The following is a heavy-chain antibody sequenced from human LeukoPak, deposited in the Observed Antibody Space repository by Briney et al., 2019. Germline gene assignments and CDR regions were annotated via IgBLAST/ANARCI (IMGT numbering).Heavy chain of an antibody. J-gene: IGHJ4*02. CDR3: ARGRTGAAADTWFDF. V-gene: IGHV3-23*01. Sequence: GDSLRLSCAASGFDFNSYSISWVRQTPGRGLAWVCSISGRDGPTYFGASVKGRFTISRDSSKRSVTLQMNGMTADETAVYFCARGRTGAAADTWFDFWGQGTLVTVSS. CDR1: GFDFNSYS. CDR2: ISGRDGPT. D-gene: IGHD6-13*01.